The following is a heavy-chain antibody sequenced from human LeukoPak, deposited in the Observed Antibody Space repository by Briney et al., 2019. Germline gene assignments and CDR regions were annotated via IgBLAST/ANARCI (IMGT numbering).Heavy chain of an antibody. J-gene: IGHJ6*03. CDR3: ARSLGLAYYYDSSGYYYYYYYYMDV. CDR2: MNPNSGNI. V-gene: IGHV1-8*01. CDR1: GYTFTSYD. Sequence: ASVKVSCKASGYTFTSYDINWVRQATGQGLEWMGWMNPNSGNIGYAQKFQGRVTMTRNISISTAYMELSSLRSEDTAVYYCARSLGLAYYYDSSGYYYYYYYYMDVWGKGTTVTISS. D-gene: IGHD3-22*01.